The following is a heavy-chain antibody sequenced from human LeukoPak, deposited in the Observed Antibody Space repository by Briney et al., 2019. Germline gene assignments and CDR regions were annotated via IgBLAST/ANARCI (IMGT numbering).Heavy chain of an antibody. V-gene: IGHV4-34*01. Sequence: SETLSLTCAVYGGSFSGYYWSWIRQPPGKGLEWIGEINHSGSTNYNPSLKSRVTISVDTSKNQFSLKLSSVTAADMAVYYCARPRRITMVRGVINDAFDIWGQGTMVTVSS. CDR3: ARPRRITMVRGVINDAFDI. J-gene: IGHJ3*02. CDR1: GGSFSGYY. D-gene: IGHD3-10*01. CDR2: INHSGST.